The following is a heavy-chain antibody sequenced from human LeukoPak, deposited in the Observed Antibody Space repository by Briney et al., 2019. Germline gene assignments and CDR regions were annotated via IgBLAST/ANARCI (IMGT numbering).Heavy chain of an antibody. CDR3: AREEQLVMRFDP. CDR2: ISSSGSTI. V-gene: IGHV3-48*03. D-gene: IGHD6-6*01. Sequence: GGSLRLSCAASGFTFSSYEMNWVRQAPGKGLEWVSYISSSGSTIYYADSVKGRFTISRDNAKNSLFLQMNSLRAEDTAVYYCAREEQLVMRFDPWGQGTLVTVSS. CDR1: GFTFSSYE. J-gene: IGHJ5*02.